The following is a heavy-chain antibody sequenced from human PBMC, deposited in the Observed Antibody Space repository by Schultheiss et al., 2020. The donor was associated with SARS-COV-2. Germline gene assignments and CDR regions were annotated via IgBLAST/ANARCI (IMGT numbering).Heavy chain of an antibody. CDR1: GGSFSGYY. D-gene: IGHD5-18*01. CDR3: ARAVRSAMDYYFDY. J-gene: IGHJ4*02. V-gene: IGHV4-34*09. Sequence: SETLSLTCAVYGGSFSGYYWSWIRQPPGKGLEWIGEINHSGSTNYNPSLKSRVTISVDTSKNQFSPKLSSVTAADTAVYYCARAVRSAMDYYFDYWGQGTLVTVSS. CDR2: INHSGST.